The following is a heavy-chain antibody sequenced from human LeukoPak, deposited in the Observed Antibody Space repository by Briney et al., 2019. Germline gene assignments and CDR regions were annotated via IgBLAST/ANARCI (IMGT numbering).Heavy chain of an antibody. D-gene: IGHD2-8*01. CDR3: ATRWYCTNGVCYEFYFDY. V-gene: IGHV4-38-2*02. CDR2: IYHSGST. J-gene: IGHJ4*02. CDR1: GYSISSGYY. Sequence: PSETLPLTCTVSGYSISSGYYWGWIRQPPGKGLEWIGSIYHSGSTYYNPSLKSRVTISVDTSKNQFSLKLSSVTAADTAVYYCATRWYCTNGVCYEFYFDYWGQGTLVTVSS.